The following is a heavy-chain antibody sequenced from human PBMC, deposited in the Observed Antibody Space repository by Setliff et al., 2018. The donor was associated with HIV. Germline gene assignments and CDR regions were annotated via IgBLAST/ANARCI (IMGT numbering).Heavy chain of an antibody. CDR1: GGAINTSSSY. V-gene: IGHV4-39*01. Sequence: SETLSLTCTVSGGAINTSSSYWSWIRQPPGKGLDYIGVIFYSGSAYYNPSLKSRVTISVDTSKNQFSLKLSSVTAADTAVYSCARLKLSGVIDYWGQGTPVTVSS. CDR2: IFYSGSA. J-gene: IGHJ4*02. CDR3: ARLKLSGVIDY. D-gene: IGHD2-8*01.